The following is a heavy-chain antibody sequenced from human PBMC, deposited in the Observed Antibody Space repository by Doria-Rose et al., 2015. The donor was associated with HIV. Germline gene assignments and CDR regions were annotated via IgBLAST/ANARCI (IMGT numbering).Heavy chain of an antibody. J-gene: IGHJ4*02. Sequence: QESGPVLVKPTETLTLTCAVSGVSLSSPGMGVSWIRQPPGKALEWLANIFSDDERSYKPSRKSRLTISRGTSKSQVVRTMTDMDPVDTATYYCARIKSSRWYHKYYFDFWGQGTLVIVSA. CDR1: GVSLSSPGMG. D-gene: IGHD6-13*01. CDR2: IFSDDER. CDR3: ARIKSSRWYHKYYFDF. V-gene: IGHV2-26*01.